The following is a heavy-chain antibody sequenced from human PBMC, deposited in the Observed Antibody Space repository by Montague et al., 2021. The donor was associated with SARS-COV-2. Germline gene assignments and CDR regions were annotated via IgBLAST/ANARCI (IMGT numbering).Heavy chain of an antibody. Sequence: SETLSLTCAVYGGSLSGYYWSWIRQSPEKGLEWIGDINYSANTKYNPSLKSPVTISVDTSKNQFSLKMTSVTAADTATYYCASGIYPSSPYYNRYYYGLNIWGQGTTVIVSS. J-gene: IGHJ6*02. CDR1: GGSLSGYY. D-gene: IGHD3-10*01. V-gene: IGHV4-34*01. CDR3: ASGIYPSSPYYNRYYYGLNI. CDR2: INYSANT.